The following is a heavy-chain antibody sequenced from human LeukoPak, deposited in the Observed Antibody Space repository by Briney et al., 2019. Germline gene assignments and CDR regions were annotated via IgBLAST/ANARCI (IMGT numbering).Heavy chain of an antibody. J-gene: IGHJ4*02. V-gene: IGHV3-30*04. CDR1: GFTSSSYA. D-gene: IGHD2-21*02. Sequence: GGSLRLSCAASGFTSSSYAMHWVRQAPGKGLEWVAVISYDGSNKYYADSVKGRFTISRDNSKNTLYLQMNSLRAEDTAVYYCARGGAMVVTANAFDYWGQGTLVTVSS. CDR3: ARGGAMVVTANAFDY. CDR2: ISYDGSNK.